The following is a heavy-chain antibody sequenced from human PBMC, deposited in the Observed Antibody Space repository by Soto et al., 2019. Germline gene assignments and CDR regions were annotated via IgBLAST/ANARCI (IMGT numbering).Heavy chain of an antibody. Sequence: QVQLQQWGAGLLKPSETLSLTCAVYGGSFSGYYWSWIRQPPGKGLEWIGEINHSGSTNYNPSLKSRVTISVDTSKNQFSLKLSSVTAADTAVYYCARRKVGATTSPDYWGQGTLVTVSS. J-gene: IGHJ4*02. D-gene: IGHD1-26*01. CDR2: INHSGST. V-gene: IGHV4-34*01. CDR3: ARRKVGATTSPDY. CDR1: GGSFSGYY.